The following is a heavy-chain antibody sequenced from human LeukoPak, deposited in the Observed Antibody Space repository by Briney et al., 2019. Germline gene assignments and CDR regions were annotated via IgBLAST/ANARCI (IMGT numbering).Heavy chain of an antibody. D-gene: IGHD5-18*01. CDR2: IYYSGST. V-gene: IGHV4-59*08. J-gene: IGHJ3*02. CDR1: GGSISTYY. Sequence: SETLSLTCTVSGGSISTYYWSWIRQPPGKGLEWIGYIYYSGSTNCNPSLKSRVTISVDTSKNQFSLKLSSVTATDTAVYYCTRLGYSFDAFDIWGQGTMVTVSS. CDR3: TRLGYSFDAFDI.